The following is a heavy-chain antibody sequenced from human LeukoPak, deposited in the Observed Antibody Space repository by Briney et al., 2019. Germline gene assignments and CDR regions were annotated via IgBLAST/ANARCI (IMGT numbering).Heavy chain of an antibody. D-gene: IGHD3-10*01. CDR1: GFTFSSYA. CDR2: ISYDGSKK. CDR3: AGAIRFGFVDY. V-gene: IGHV3-30*04. J-gene: IGHJ4*02. Sequence: GGSLRPSCSASGFTFSSYAMLWLRQAPAKGLEWVACISYDGSKKYYADFVKGRFTISRANSKNTVYLQMDSCGAEDTAACYCAGAIRFGFVDYWGQGTVTT.